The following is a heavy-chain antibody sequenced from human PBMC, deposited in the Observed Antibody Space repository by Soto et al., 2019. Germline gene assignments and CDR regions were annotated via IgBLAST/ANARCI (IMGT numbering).Heavy chain of an antibody. V-gene: IGHV3-23*01. J-gene: IGHJ4*02. Sequence: PGGSLRLSCAASGFTFSSYAMSWVRQAPGKGLEWVSAISGSGGSTYYADSVKGRFTISRDNSKNTLYLQMNSLRAEDTAVYYCAKYWASRIAAAGTWFDYWGQGTLVTVSS. D-gene: IGHD6-13*01. CDR2: ISGSGGST. CDR3: AKYWASRIAAAGTWFDY. CDR1: GFTFSSYA.